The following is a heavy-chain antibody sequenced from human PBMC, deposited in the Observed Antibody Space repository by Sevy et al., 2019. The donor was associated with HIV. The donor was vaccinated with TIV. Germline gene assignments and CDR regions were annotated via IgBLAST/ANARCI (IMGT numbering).Heavy chain of an antibody. D-gene: IGHD1-26*01. V-gene: IGHV3-30*04. CDR1: GFTFSSYA. J-gene: IGHJ6*02. CDR2: ISYDGSNK. CDR3: AGGEDSGRFGNYYYYGMDV. Sequence: GGSLRLSCAASGFTFSSYAMHWVRQAPGKGLEWVAVISYDGSNKYYADSVKGRFTISRENSKNTLYLQMNSLRGEDTAVYYCAGGEDSGRFGNYYYYGMDVWGQGTTVTVSS.